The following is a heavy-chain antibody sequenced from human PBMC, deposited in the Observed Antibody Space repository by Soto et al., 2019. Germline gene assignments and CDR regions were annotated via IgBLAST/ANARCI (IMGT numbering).Heavy chain of an antibody. CDR3: ASGYDFWSGYSGISFDY. J-gene: IGHJ4*02. D-gene: IGHD3-3*01. CDR1: GGIFSSYA. CDR2: IIPIFGTA. V-gene: IGHV1-69*13. Sequence: SVKVSCKASGGIFSSYAISWVRQAPGQGLEWMGGIIPIFGTANYAQKFQGRVTITADESTSTAYMELSSLRSEDTAVYYCASGYDFWSGYSGISFDYWGQGTLVTVSS.